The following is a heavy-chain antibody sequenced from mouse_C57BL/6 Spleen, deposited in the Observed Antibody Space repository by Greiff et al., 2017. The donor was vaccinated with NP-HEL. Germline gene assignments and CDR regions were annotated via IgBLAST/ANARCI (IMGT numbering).Heavy chain of an antibody. J-gene: IGHJ2*01. CDR3: AKLTAQATEYFDY. CDR1: GYTFTSYW. Sequence: QVQLQQSGAELVKPGASVKLSCKASGYTFTSYWMQWVKQRPGQGLEWIGEIDPSDSYTNYNQKFKGKATLTVDTSSSTAYMQLSSLTSEDSAVYYCAKLTAQATEYFDYWGQGTTLTVSS. CDR2: IDPSDSYT. D-gene: IGHD3-2*02. V-gene: IGHV1-50*01.